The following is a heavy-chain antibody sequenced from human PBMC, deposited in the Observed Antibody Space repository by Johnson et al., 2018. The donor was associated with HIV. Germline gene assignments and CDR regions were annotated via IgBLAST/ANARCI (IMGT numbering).Heavy chain of an antibody. CDR3: ARACRDGYTCDVFDI. CDR2: IRYDGSNK. Sequence: QVQLVESGGGVVQPGGSLRLSCAASGFTFSSYGMHWVRQAPGKGLEWVAFIRYDGSNKYYADSVKGRFTISRDNSKNTLYLQMNRLRAEDTAVYYCARACRDGYTCDVFDIWGQGTMVTVSS. J-gene: IGHJ3*02. CDR1: GFTFSSYG. D-gene: IGHD5-24*01. V-gene: IGHV3-30*02.